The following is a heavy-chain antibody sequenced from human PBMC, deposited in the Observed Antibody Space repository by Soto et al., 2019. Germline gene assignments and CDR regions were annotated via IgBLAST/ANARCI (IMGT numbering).Heavy chain of an antibody. Sequence: QLQLQESGSGLVKPSQTLSLTCAVSGGSISSGGYSWSWIRQPPGKGLEWIGYIYHSGSTYYNPSLKSRVTISVDRSKNQFSLKLSSVTAADTAVYYCARARRDSSGYSFDYWGQGTLVTVSS. J-gene: IGHJ4*02. CDR3: ARARRDSSGYSFDY. CDR2: IYHSGST. D-gene: IGHD3-22*01. CDR1: GGSISSGGYS. V-gene: IGHV4-30-2*01.